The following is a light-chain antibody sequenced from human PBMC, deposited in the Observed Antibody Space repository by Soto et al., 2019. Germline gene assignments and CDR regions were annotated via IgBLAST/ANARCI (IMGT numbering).Light chain of an antibody. CDR2: GTS. V-gene: IGKV3-20*01. CDR1: QSVSLNY. Sequence: IVLTQSPGTLSLSPGETATLSCRASQSVSLNYLAWYQQKPGQAPRLLIYGTSSRATGIPDRFSGSGSATDFTLIITRLEPEDFAVYYCQQYGNSPNTFGQGTKLEIK. J-gene: IGKJ2*01. CDR3: QQYGNSPNT.